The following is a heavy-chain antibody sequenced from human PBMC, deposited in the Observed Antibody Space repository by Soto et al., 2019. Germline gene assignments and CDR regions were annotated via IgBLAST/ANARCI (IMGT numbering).Heavy chain of an antibody. Sequence: EVQLVESGGGLVQPGGSLRLSCAASGFTFSDYWMSWVRQSPVKGLEWVANMSPDGRKRYYLDSLKGRFTISRDNAKNSLYLQMNRLSAVDTAVYFCARDPLAFHIGGHWGQGTLVTVSS. CDR3: ARDPLAFHIGGH. J-gene: IGHJ4*02. V-gene: IGHV3-7*01. D-gene: IGHD3-3*02. CDR2: MSPDGRKR. CDR1: GFTFSDYW.